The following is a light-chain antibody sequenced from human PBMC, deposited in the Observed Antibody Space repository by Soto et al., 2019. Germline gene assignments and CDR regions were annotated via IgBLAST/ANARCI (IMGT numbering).Light chain of an antibody. V-gene: IGLV2-14*01. CDR1: SSDVGGYNY. CDR3: SSYTSSSTVV. Sequence: QSVLAQPASVSGSPGQSITISCTGTSSDVGGYNYVSWYQHHPGKAPRLIIYEVSNRPSGVSNRFSGSKSGNTASLTISGLQADDEADYYCSSYTSSSTVVFGIGTKVIVL. J-gene: IGLJ1*01. CDR2: EVS.